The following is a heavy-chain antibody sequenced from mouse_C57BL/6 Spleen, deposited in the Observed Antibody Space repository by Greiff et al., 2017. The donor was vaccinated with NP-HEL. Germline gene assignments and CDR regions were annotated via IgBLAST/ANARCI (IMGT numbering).Heavy chain of an antibody. Sequence: VQLQQPGAELVMPGASVKLSCKASGYTFTSYWMHWVKQRPGQGLEWIGEIDPSDSHTNYNQKFKGKSTLTVDKSSSTAYMQLSSLTSEDSAVYYCAASYYFDYWGQGTTLTVSS. V-gene: IGHV1-69*01. CDR3: AASYYFDY. CDR2: IDPSDSHT. J-gene: IGHJ2*01. CDR1: GYTFTSYW.